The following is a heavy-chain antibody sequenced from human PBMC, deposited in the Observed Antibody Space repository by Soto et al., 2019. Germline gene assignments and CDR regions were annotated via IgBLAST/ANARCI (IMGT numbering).Heavy chain of an antibody. CDR2: ISAYNGNT. CDR3: ARYNWNYRYYYYGMDV. D-gene: IGHD1-7*01. Sequence: ASVNVSCKPSGYTFTSYCISWVRQAPGQGLEWMGWISAYNGNTNYAQKLQGRVTMTTDTSTSTAYMELRSLRSDDTAVYYCARYNWNYRYYYYGMDVWGQGTTVTVSS. CDR1: GYTFTSYC. V-gene: IGHV1-18*04. J-gene: IGHJ6*02.